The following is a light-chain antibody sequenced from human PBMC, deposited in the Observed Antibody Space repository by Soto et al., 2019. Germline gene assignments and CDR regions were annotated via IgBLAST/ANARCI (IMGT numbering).Light chain of an antibody. J-gene: IGKJ4*01. CDR1: QSVSGSY. CDR3: QHGYSTPLT. CDR2: GGN. Sequence: DIVLTQSPGTLSLSPGERATLSCRTGQSVSGSYLAWYQQKPGQAPRLLIYGGNGRATGIPDRFSGSGSGTDFTLTISSLQPEDFATYFCQHGYSTPLTFGGGTKVDIK. V-gene: IGKV3-20*01.